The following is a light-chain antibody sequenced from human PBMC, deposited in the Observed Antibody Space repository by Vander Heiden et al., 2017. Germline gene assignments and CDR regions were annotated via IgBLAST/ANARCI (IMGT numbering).Light chain of an antibody. Sequence: EIVLTQSPGTLSLSPGERATLPCRASQSVSSSYLAWYQQKPGQAPRLLIYGASNRATGIPDRFSGSGSGTDFTLTISRLEPEDFALYYCQQYGTSPRMYTFGQGTKVEIK. CDR2: GAS. V-gene: IGKV3-20*01. CDR1: QSVSSSY. CDR3: QQYGTSPRMYT. J-gene: IGKJ2*01.